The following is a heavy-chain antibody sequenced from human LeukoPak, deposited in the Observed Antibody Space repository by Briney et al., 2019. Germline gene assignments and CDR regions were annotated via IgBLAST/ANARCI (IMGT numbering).Heavy chain of an antibody. Sequence: GGSLRLSCAASGFTFSSYAMHWVRQAPGKGLEYVSAISSNGGSTYYANSVKGRFTISRDNSKNTLYLQMNSLRAEDTAVYYCAKDSRRFDCSSTSCFPDYWGQGTLVTVSS. V-gene: IGHV3-64*01. CDR2: ISSNGGST. D-gene: IGHD2-2*01. CDR3: AKDSRRFDCSSTSCFPDY. CDR1: GFTFSSYA. J-gene: IGHJ4*02.